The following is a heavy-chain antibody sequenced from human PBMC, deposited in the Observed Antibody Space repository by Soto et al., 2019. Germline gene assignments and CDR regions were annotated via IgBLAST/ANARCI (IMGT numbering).Heavy chain of an antibody. V-gene: IGHV4-31*03. J-gene: IGHJ6*03. CDR1: GGSISSGGYY. Sequence: QVQLQESGPGLVKPSQTLSLTCTVSGGSISSGGYYWSWIRQHPGKGLEWIGYIYYSGSTYYNPSLKSRVTISVDTSKNQFSLKVSSVTAADTAVYYCARVDIVVVVAATQPALGNYYYYMDVWGKGTTVNVSS. CDR3: ARVDIVVVVAATQPALGNYYYYMDV. D-gene: IGHD2-15*01. CDR2: IYYSGST.